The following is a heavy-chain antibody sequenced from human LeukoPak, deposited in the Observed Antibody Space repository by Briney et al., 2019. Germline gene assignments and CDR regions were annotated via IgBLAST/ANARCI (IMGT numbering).Heavy chain of an antibody. CDR2: INPNSGGT. Sequence: ASVKASCKASGYTFTDCYMYWVRQAPGQGLEWMGWINPNSGGTNYAQKFQGRVTMTRDTSMSTAYMELSRLRSDDTAVYFCARTYYYGSGIHFDYWGQGTLVTVSS. CDR3: ARTYYYGSGIHFDY. D-gene: IGHD3-10*01. V-gene: IGHV1-2*02. CDR1: GYTFTDCY. J-gene: IGHJ4*02.